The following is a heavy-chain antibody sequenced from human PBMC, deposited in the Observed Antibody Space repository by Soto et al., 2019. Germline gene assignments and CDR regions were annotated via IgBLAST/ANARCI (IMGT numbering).Heavy chain of an antibody. CDR1: GGTFSSYA. V-gene: IGHV1-69*06. J-gene: IGHJ6*02. CDR2: IIPIFGTA. D-gene: IGHD6-13*01. CDR3: ARDVPPQSIAASGPSYYYYGMDV. Sequence: VASVKVSCKASGGTFSSYAISWVRQAPGQGLEWMGGIIPIFGTANYAQKFQGRVTITADKSTSTAYMELSSLRSEDTAVYYCARDVPPQSIAASGPSYYYYGMDVWGQGTTVTVSS.